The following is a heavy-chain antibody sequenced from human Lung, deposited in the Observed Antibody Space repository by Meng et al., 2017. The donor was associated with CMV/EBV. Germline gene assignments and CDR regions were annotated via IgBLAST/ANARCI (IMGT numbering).Heavy chain of an antibody. J-gene: IGHJ4*02. V-gene: IGHV3-7*01. CDR2: IKQDGSEK. CDR1: GLTTISNYW. CDR3: AREGRDLDY. Sequence: GGSXRLXCAGSGLTTISNYWMSWVRQAPGKGLEWLANIKQDGSEKYYVDSVKGRFTISRDNTNKSLYLQMSSLRAEDTAVYYCAREGRDLDYWGQGTLVPVAS. D-gene: IGHD3-10*01.